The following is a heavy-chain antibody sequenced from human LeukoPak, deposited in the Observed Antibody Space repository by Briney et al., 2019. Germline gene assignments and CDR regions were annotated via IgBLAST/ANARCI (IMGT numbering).Heavy chain of an antibody. CDR2: IKQDGSEK. CDR1: GFTFSSYS. Sequence: PGGSLRLSCAASGFTFSSYSMNWVRQAPGKGLEWVANIKQDGSEKYYVDSVKGRFTISRDNAKDSLYLQMNSLRAEDTAVYYCARGIFGVVITFDYWGQGTLVTVSS. J-gene: IGHJ4*02. V-gene: IGHV3-7*01. D-gene: IGHD3-3*01. CDR3: ARGIFGVVITFDY.